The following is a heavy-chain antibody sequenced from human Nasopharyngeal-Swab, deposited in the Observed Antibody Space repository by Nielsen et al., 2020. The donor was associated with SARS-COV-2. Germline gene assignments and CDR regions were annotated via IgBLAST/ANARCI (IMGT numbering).Heavy chain of an antibody. CDR1: GFTFSSYG. CDR3: ARVRYGSGSYFDY. CDR2: IWYDRSDK. D-gene: IGHD3-10*01. V-gene: IGHV3-33*01. J-gene: IGHJ4*02. Sequence: GESLKISCAASGFTFSSYGMHWVRQAPGKGLEWVAVIWYDRSDKYYGDSVKGRCTISRDNSKNTLYLQVNSLRAEDTAVYYCARVRYGSGSYFDYWGQGTLVTVSS.